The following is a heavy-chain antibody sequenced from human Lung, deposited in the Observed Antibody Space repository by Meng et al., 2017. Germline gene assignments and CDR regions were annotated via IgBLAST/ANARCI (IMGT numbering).Heavy chain of an antibody. V-gene: IGHV4-34*01. CDR3: ARGPTTMAHDFDY. J-gene: IGHJ4*02. CDR2: INHSGST. Sequence: QGQLQQWGAGLLQPSGTLSLTCVVSGGSFSDYYWSWIRQPPGKGLEWIGEINHSGSTNYNPSLESRATISVDTSQNNLSLKLSSVTAADSAVYYCARGPTTMAHDFDYWGQGTLVTVSS. D-gene: IGHD4-11*01. CDR1: GGSFSDYY.